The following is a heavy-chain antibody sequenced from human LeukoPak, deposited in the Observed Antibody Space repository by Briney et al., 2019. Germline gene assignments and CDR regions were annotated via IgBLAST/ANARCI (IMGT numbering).Heavy chain of an antibody. D-gene: IGHD6-19*01. CDR1: GFTVSSNY. J-gene: IGHJ4*02. CDR3: ARGSGWYDY. CDR2: IYSGGST. V-gene: IGHV3-53*01. Sequence: GGSLRLSCAASGFTVSSNYMAWVRQAPGKGLESVSAIYSGGSTYYTDSVKGRFSVSRDISKNTVYLQMNSLRVEDAAVYFCARGSGWYDYWGQGTLVTVSS.